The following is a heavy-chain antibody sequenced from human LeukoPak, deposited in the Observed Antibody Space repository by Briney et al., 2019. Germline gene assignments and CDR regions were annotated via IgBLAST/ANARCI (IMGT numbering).Heavy chain of an antibody. CDR2: TYYSGST. V-gene: IGHV4-61*01. J-gene: IGHJ3*02. CDR1: GGSVSSGTYY. CDR3: ARDPYYYDSSPSGAFDI. D-gene: IGHD3-22*01. Sequence: PSETLSLTCTVSGGSVSSGTYYWSWIRQPPGKGLEWIGYTYYSGSTNYNPSLKSRVTISVDTSKNQFSLKLSSVTAADTAVYYCARDPYYYDSSPSGAFDIWGQGTMVTVSS.